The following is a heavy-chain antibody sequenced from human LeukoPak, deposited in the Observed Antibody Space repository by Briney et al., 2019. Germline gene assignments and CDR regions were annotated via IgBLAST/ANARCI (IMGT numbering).Heavy chain of an antibody. J-gene: IGHJ6*03. CDR3: ARDLGSGSYYYYYYMDV. Sequence: SVKVSCKASGGTFSSYAISWVRQAPGQGLEWMGRIIPIFGTANYAQKFQGRVTITTDESTSTAYVELSSLRSEDAAVYYCARDLGSGSYYYYYYMDVWGKGTTVTVSS. D-gene: IGHD3-10*01. V-gene: IGHV1-69*05. CDR1: GGTFSSYA. CDR2: IIPIFGTA.